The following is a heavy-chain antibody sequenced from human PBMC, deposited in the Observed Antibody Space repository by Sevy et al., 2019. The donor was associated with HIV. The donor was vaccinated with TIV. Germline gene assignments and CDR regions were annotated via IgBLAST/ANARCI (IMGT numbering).Heavy chain of an antibody. CDR1: GFTFSSYT. Sequence: GGSLRLSCAASGFTFSSYTMNWVRQAPGRGLEWVSSISSSGVYIYYADSVKGRFTISRVNAKNSLYLQMSSLRAEDTAVYYCAGSMPAGTSCSGGSCFPLDYWGQGTQVTVSS. V-gene: IGHV3-21*01. D-gene: IGHD2-15*01. CDR3: AGSMPAGTSCSGGSCFPLDY. J-gene: IGHJ4*02. CDR2: ISSSGVYI.